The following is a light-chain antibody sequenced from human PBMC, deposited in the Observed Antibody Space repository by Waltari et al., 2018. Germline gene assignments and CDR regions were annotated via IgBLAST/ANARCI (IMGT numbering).Light chain of an antibody. CDR1: QSLVHSDGKIY. CDR3: MQGTHWPYT. Sequence: DVVMTQSPLSLPVTLGQPASISCRSSQSLVHSDGKIYLNWFQQRPGQSPRRLIYKISNRDSGVPDRFSGTWLGTDFTLKISRVEAEDVAVYYCMQGTHWPYTFGQGTKLEIK. V-gene: IGKV2-30*02. CDR2: KIS. J-gene: IGKJ2*01.